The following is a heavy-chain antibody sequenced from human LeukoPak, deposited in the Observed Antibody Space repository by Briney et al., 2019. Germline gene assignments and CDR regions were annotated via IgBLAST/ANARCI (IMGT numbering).Heavy chain of an antibody. CDR2: IRYDGNYK. CDR3: AKDHRGYCSGRNCYSHY. J-gene: IGHJ4*02. D-gene: IGHD2-15*01. V-gene: IGHV3-30*02. Sequence: HPGGSLRLSCAASGFTFTKYGMHWLRQAPGKGLEWVAFIRYDGNYKFFADSVKGRFAISRDNSNSTVFLQMNSLRAEDTAVYYCAKDHRGYCSGRNCYSHYWGQGTLVTVSS. CDR1: GFTFTKYG.